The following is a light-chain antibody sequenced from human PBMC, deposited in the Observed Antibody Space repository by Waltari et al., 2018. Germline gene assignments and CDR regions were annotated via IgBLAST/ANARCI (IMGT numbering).Light chain of an antibody. CDR3: QVWDYDTAHLV. Sequence: SYVLTQPPSVSVAPGKTARIAWGGNNIGAKSVHWYQERPGQAPVLIIYYDSVRPSGIPERFSGSNSGNTATLTISRVEAGDEADYYCQVWDYDTAHLVFGGGTTLTVV. V-gene: IGLV3-21*04. CDR1: NIGAKS. CDR2: YDS. J-gene: IGLJ3*02.